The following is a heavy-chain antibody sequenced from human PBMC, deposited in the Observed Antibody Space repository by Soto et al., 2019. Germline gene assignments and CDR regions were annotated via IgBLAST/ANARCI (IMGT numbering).Heavy chain of an antibody. J-gene: IGHJ4*02. D-gene: IGHD6-19*01. Sequence: QLELQGSGPGLVKPSETLSLTCSVSDGSMSSRSYYWGCMRQPPGKGRAWIASISYIGSTYHNPSLRGRVPISIDMSKNQFSRNRSPVTPADTAVYYCARHRGTAVAGPDFWGQGTLVTVSS. CDR1: DGSMSSRSYY. CDR3: ARHRGTAVAGPDF. V-gene: IGHV4-39*01. CDR2: ISYIGST.